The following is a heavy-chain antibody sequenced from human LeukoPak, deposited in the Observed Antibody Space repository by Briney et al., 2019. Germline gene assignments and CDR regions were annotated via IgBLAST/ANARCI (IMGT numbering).Heavy chain of an antibody. V-gene: IGHV3-21*01. CDR3: AKGGSYYYYYMDV. Sequence: PGGSLRLSCAASGFTFSSYSMNWVRQAPGKGLEWVSSISSSSSYIYYADSVKGRFTISRDNAKNSLYLQMNSLRAEDTAVYYCAKGGSYYYYYMDVWGKGTTVTVSS. CDR1: GFTFSSYS. CDR2: ISSSSSYI. D-gene: IGHD1-26*01. J-gene: IGHJ6*03.